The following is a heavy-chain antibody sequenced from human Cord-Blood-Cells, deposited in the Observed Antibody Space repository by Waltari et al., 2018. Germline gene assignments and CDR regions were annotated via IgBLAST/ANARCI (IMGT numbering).Heavy chain of an antibody. CDR1: GGTFSSSA. D-gene: IGHD3-10*01. Sequence: QVQLVQSGAAVKKPGSSVQVSCKASGGTFSSSAISRVRHTPGEGLEVMGGIIHIFGTANYAQKFQGRVTITADESPSTAYMELSSLRSEGTAVEYCAGDQYSYYGSGSYYNKFGYWGQGTLVTVSS. CDR3: AGDQYSYYGSGSYYNKFGY. CDR2: IIHIFGTA. J-gene: IGHJ4*02. V-gene: IGHV1-69*01.